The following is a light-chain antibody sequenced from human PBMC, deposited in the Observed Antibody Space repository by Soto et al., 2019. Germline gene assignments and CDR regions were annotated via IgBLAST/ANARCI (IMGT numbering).Light chain of an antibody. CDR3: CSYAGISPFYV. J-gene: IGLJ1*01. CDR2: EVS. V-gene: IGLV2-23*02. Sequence: QSALTQPASVSGSPGQSITISCTGTSSYVGSYNLVSWYQQHPGKAPKLMIYEVSKRPSGVSHRFSGSKSGNTASLTISGLQAEDEADYYCCSYAGISPFYVFGTGTKDTVL. CDR1: SSYVGSYNL.